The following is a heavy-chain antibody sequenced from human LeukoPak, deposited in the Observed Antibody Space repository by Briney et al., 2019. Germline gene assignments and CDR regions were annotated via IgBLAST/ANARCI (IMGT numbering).Heavy chain of an antibody. Sequence: GGSLRLSCAASGFTFSSYSMNWVRQAPGKGLEWVSSISSSSSYIYYADSVKGRFTISRDNAKNSLYLQMNSLRAEDTAVYYCARALPTYYYMDVWGKGTTVTVSS. J-gene: IGHJ6*03. V-gene: IGHV3-21*01. CDR1: GFTFSSYS. CDR2: ISSSSSYI. D-gene: IGHD2-2*01. CDR3: ARALPTYYYMDV.